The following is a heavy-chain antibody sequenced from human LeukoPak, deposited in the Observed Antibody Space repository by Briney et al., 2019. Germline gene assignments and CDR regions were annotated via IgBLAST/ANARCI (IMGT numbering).Heavy chain of an antibody. CDR2: INPNSGGT. J-gene: IGHJ4*02. CDR1: GYTFTGYY. CDR3: ARRPRGSSWYYFDY. D-gene: IGHD6-13*01. Sequence: GASVKVSCKASGYTFTGYYMHWVRQAPGQGLAWMGWINPNSGGTNYAQKFQGRVTMTRDTSISTAYMELSRLRSDDTAVYYCARRPRGSSWYYFDYWGQGTLVTVSS. V-gene: IGHV1-2*02.